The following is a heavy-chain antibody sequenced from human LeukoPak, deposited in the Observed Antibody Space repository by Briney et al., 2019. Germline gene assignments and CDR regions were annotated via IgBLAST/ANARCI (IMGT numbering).Heavy chain of an antibody. CDR1: GFTISKYW. Sequence: GSLRLSCAGSGFTISKYWMKRVRPAPGKGPGWVADKKQDGSEKLYVKSVRGRFTISRDNSKMSLFLQMNSLRAEDTAVYYCARDNGVVHGVYYMDVWGKGTTVTVS. J-gene: IGHJ6*03. CDR2: KKQDGSEK. D-gene: IGHD3-3*01. CDR3: ARDNGVVHGVYYMDV. V-gene: IGHV3-7*01.